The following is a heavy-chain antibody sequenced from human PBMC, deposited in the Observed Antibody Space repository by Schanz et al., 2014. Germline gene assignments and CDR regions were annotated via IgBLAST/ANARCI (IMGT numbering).Heavy chain of an antibody. V-gene: IGHV3-7*01. CDR3: ARDKGGYYPFDY. J-gene: IGHJ4*02. CDR2: IRQDGSAK. Sequence: EVHLVESGGGLVQPGGSLRLSCAASGFTFSHYWLSWVRQTPGKRLEWVANIRQDGSAKFYVDSVNSRFAISRDNAENSVYLQMNSLRAEDTAVYYCARDKGGYYPFDYWGRGTLVTVSS. D-gene: IGHD3-3*01. CDR1: GFTFSHYW.